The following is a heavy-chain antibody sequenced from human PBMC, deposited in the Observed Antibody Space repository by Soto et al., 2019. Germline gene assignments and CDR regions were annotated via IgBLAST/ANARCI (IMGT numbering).Heavy chain of an antibody. Sequence: GGPLRLSYAASGFTSIGYGMSWIRQAPLKGLEWVSSISGRGGSTYYADSLKGRFTIFRDNSKNTLYQQMNSLRAEDTAVYYCAKAAKSTYSSGWAARKFTNGPDYWGQGTLVPVSS. CDR2: ISGRGGST. J-gene: IGHJ4*02. V-gene: IGHV3-23*01. CDR1: GFTSIGYG. D-gene: IGHD6-19*01. CDR3: AKAAKSTYSSGWAARKFTNGPDY.